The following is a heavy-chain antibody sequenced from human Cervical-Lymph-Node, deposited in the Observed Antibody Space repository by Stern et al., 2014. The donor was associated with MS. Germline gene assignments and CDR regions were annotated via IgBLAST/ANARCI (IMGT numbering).Heavy chain of an antibody. D-gene: IGHD3-16*02. CDR1: SGFIGNNY. CDR2: LYYSGST. Sequence: QVQLQESGPGLVKPSETLSLMCSVSSGFIGNNYWSWIRQPPGKGLEWIGHLYYSGSTYCIPSLKSRVTISLDTSKNQLSLRLSSVTAADTAVYYCARAGPYDYIWGNFRHRAFYFDSWGQGALVTVSS. J-gene: IGHJ4*02. V-gene: IGHV4-59*01. CDR3: ARAGPYDYIWGNFRHRAFYFDS.